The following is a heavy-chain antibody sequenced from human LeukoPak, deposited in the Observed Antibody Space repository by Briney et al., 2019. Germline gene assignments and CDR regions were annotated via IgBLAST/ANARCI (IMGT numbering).Heavy chain of an antibody. J-gene: IGHJ3*02. Sequence: PGGSLRLSCAASGFTFSSHGMHWVRQTPGKGLVWVSRISSGESSTSYADSVKGRFTISRDNAKNTMYLQMNSLRGEDTAVYYCAKSGGFGFDIWGQGTMVTVSS. CDR3: AKSGGFGFDI. CDR2: ISSGESST. D-gene: IGHD2-15*01. V-gene: IGHV3-74*01. CDR1: GFTFSSHG.